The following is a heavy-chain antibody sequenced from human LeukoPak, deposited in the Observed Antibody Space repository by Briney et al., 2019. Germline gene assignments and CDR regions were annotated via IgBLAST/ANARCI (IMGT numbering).Heavy chain of an antibody. Sequence: SQTLSLTCTVSGGSIRSGDYYWSWIRQPPGKGLEWIGYIYYSGSTYYNPSLKSRVTISVDTSKNQFSLKLSSVTAADTAVYYCARLRQWLVSRNAFDIWGQGTMVTVSS. CDR3: ARLRQWLVSRNAFDI. J-gene: IGHJ3*02. V-gene: IGHV4-30-4*01. D-gene: IGHD6-19*01. CDR1: GGSIRSGDYY. CDR2: IYYSGST.